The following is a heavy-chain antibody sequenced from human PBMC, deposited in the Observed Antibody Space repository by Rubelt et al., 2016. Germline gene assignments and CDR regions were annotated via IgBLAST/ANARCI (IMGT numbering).Heavy chain of an antibody. CDR2: FLYSGST. CDR3: ATGWMITNLDH. J-gene: IGHJ4*02. Sequence: QVQLQESGPGLVKASETLSLTCTVSGASINTNYCTWIRQSPGEGLEWIGYFLYSGSTNFNPSLRSRATISLDTSKNQFPLRLSAVTAADTAVYYCATGWMITNLDHWGQGTLVAVSS. CDR1: GASINTNY. V-gene: IGHV4-59*12. D-gene: IGHD3-16*01.